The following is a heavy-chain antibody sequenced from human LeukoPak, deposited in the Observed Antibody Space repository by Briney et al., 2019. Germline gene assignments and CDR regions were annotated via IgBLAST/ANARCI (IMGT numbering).Heavy chain of an antibody. D-gene: IGHD1-14*01. CDR3: ARDARTWGRSAFDI. CDR2: IYTSGST. V-gene: IGHV4-61*02. CDR1: GGSISSGNYY. J-gene: IGHJ3*02. Sequence: SETLSLTCTVSGGSISSGNYYWSWIRQPAGKGLEWIGRIYTSGSTNYNPSLKSRVTISVDTSKNQFSLKLSSVTAADTALYYCARDARTWGRSAFDIWGQGTMVTVSS.